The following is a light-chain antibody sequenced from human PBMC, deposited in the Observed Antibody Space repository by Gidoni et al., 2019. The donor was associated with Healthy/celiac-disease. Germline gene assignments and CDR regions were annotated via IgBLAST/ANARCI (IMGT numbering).Light chain of an antibody. Sequence: QSALTQPASVSGSPGQSITISCTGTSSDVGGYNYVSWYQQHPGKATKRMIYEVSNRPSGVSNRFSGSKAGNTASLTISGLQAEDEADYYCSSYTSSSTSFGTGTKVTVL. V-gene: IGLV2-14*01. CDR2: EVS. J-gene: IGLJ1*01. CDR1: SSDVGGYNY. CDR3: SSYTSSSTS.